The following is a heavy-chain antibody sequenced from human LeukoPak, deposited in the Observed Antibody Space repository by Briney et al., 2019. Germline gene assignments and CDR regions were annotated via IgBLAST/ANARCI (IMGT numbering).Heavy chain of an antibody. V-gene: IGHV3-7*01. CDR1: GFPFSSYW. J-gene: IGHJ4*02. CDR2: IKQDGSKK. Sequence: PGGSLRLSCVASGFPFSSYWMTWVRQAPGKGLEWVANIKQDGSKKSYVDSVKGRFTISRDNSKNTLYLQMNSLRAEDTAVYYCAKSGYDFWSGYLGYWGQGTLVTVSS. D-gene: IGHD3-3*01. CDR3: AKSGYDFWSGYLGY.